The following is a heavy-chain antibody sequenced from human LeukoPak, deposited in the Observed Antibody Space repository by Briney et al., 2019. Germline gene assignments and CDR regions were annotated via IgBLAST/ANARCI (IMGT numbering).Heavy chain of an antibody. V-gene: IGHV3-74*01. CDR3: ARDWYYDFWSGSPDAFDI. Sequence: GGSLRLSCAASGFTFSSYWMRWVRQAPGKGLVWVSRINSDGSSTSCADSVKGRFTIPRDNAKNTLYLQMNSLRAEDTAVYYCARDWYYDFWSGSPDAFDIWGQGTMVTVSS. J-gene: IGHJ3*02. CDR2: INSDGSST. D-gene: IGHD3-3*01. CDR1: GFTFSSYW.